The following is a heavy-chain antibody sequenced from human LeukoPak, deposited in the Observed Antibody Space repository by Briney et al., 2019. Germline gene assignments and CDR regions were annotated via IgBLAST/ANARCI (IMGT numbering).Heavy chain of an antibody. CDR2: INPNSGGA. Sequence: GASVKVSCKASGYTFTGYYMHWVRQAPGQGLEWMGWINPNSGGANYAQKFQGRVTMTRDTSISTAYMGLSRLRSDDTAVYYCAREDYCSSTSCYYSAKYNWFDPWGQGTLVTVSS. CDR3: AREDYCSSTSCYYSAKYNWFDP. D-gene: IGHD2-2*01. CDR1: GYTFTGYY. V-gene: IGHV1-2*02. J-gene: IGHJ5*02.